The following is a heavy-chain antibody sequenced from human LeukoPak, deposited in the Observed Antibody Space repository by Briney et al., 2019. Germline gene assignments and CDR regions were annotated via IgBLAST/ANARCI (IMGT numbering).Heavy chain of an antibody. Sequence: NTSETLSLTCAVDGGSFSGYYWSWIRQPPGKGLEWIGEINHSGSTNYNPSLKSRVTISVDTSKNQFSLKLSSVTAADTAVYYCARQARYSRGHFDYWGQGTLVTVSS. V-gene: IGHV4-34*01. CDR1: GGSFSGYY. J-gene: IGHJ4*02. CDR2: INHSGST. CDR3: ARQARYSRGHFDY. D-gene: IGHD6-19*01.